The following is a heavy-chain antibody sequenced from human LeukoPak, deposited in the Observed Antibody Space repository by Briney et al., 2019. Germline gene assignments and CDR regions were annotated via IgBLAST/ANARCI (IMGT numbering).Heavy chain of an antibody. CDR2: VDPEDGET. V-gene: IGHV1-69-2*01. CDR3: ARVLGYCSGGSCNYYFDY. CDR1: GYTFTDYY. Sequence: GASVKVSCKVSGYTFTDYYMHWVQQAPGKGLEWMGLVDPEDGETIYAEKFQGRVTITTDESTSTAYMELSSLRSEDTAMYYCARVLGYCSGGSCNYYFDYWGQGTLVTVSS. J-gene: IGHJ4*02. D-gene: IGHD2-15*01.